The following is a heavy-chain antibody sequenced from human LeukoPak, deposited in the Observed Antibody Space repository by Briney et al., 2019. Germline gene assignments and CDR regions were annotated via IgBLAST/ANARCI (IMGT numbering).Heavy chain of an antibody. V-gene: IGHV4-34*01. CDR2: INHSGST. D-gene: IGHD6-13*01. CDR1: GGSFSGYY. CDR3: ARCSSSWLVRLFDP. Sequence: PSETLSLTCAVYGGSFSGYYWSWIRQPPGKGLEWIGEINHSGSTNLNPSLKSRVTISVDTSKNQFSLKLSSVTAADTAVYYCARCSSSWLVRLFDPWGQGTLVTVSS. J-gene: IGHJ5*02.